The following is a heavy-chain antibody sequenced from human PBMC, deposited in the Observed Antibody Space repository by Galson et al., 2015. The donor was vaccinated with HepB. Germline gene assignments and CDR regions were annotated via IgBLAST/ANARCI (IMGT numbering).Heavy chain of an antibody. D-gene: IGHD6-19*01. Sequence: SLRLSCAASGFTLSSYWMSWVRQAPGKGLEWVANIKQDGSEKYYVDSVKGRFTISRDNAKNSLYLQMNSLRAEDTAVYYCARDKGSGWYHFDYWGQGTLVTVSS. CDR1: GFTLSSYW. V-gene: IGHV3-7*01. CDR3: ARDKGSGWYHFDY. CDR2: IKQDGSEK. J-gene: IGHJ4*02.